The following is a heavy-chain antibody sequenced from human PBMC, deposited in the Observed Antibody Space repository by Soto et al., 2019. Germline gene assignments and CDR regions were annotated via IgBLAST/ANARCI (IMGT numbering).Heavy chain of an antibody. J-gene: IGHJ4*02. V-gene: IGHV3-23*01. CDR1: GFTFSGYA. D-gene: IGHD6-19*01. Sequence: EVQLLESGGGLVQPGGSLTLSCAASGFTFSGYAMTWVRQAPGKGLEWVSAISGSDGSTYYADSVKGRFTISRVNSKNTLYLQMNSLRAEDTAVYYCAKCHSSGWYTGGGYWGQGTLVTVSS. CDR2: ISGSDGST. CDR3: AKCHSSGWYTGGGY.